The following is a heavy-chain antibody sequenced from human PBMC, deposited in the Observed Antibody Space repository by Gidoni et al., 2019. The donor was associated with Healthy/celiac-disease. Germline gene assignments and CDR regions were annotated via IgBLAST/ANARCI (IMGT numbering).Heavy chain of an antibody. CDR3: ARGTSPGGLRGDYYGMDV. J-gene: IGHJ6*02. CDR2: IWYDGSNK. V-gene: IGHV3-33*01. CDR1: GFTFSSYG. D-gene: IGHD3-16*01. Sequence: QVQLVESGGGVVQPGRSLRLSCAASGFTFSSYGMHWVRQAPGKGLEWVAVIWYDGSNKYYADSVKGRFTISRDNSKNTLYLQMNSLRAEDTAVYYCARGTSPGGLRGDYYGMDVWGQGTTVTVSS.